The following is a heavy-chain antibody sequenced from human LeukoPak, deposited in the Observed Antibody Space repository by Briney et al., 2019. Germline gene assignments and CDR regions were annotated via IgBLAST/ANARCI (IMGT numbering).Heavy chain of an antibody. Sequence: GGSLRLSCAVSGFTFNNYAMSWVRQAPGKGLEWVSGISGSGGSTYYADFVKGRFTISRDNSKNTLYLQMNSLTAEDTAVYYCAKDSVPYYYGSGSYPDYWGQGTLVTVSS. CDR2: ISGSGGST. CDR1: GFTFNNYA. CDR3: AKDSVPYYYGSGSYPDY. D-gene: IGHD3-10*01. J-gene: IGHJ4*02. V-gene: IGHV3-23*01.